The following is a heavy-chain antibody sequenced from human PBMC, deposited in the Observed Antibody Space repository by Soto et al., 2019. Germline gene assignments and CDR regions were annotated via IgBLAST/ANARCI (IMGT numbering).Heavy chain of an antibody. J-gene: IGHJ6*03. Sequence: GASVKVSCKDSGYAFTSYGISWVRQAPGQGLEWMGWISAYNGNTNYAQKLQGRVTMTTDTSTSTAYMELRSLRFDDTAVYYCARTPALYYYGSGRSYYYYYYMDVWGKGTTVTVSS. CDR1: GYAFTSYG. V-gene: IGHV1-18*01. CDR2: ISAYNGNT. CDR3: ARTPALYYYGSGRSYYYYYYMDV. D-gene: IGHD3-10*01.